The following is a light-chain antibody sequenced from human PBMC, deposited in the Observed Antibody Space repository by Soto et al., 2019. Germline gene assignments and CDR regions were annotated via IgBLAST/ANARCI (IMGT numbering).Light chain of an antibody. CDR1: QSIRRY. V-gene: IGKV3-11*01. J-gene: IGKJ3*01. CDR3: QQRGGWPPVFT. CDR2: DAS. Sequence: ESMLTQSPATLSLSPGERATLSCRASQSIRRYLAWYQQKPGQAPRLLIYDASNRVTGVPARFSGSGSGTDFTLTISSLEPEDCALYYGQQRGGWPPVFTFGPGTKVDIK.